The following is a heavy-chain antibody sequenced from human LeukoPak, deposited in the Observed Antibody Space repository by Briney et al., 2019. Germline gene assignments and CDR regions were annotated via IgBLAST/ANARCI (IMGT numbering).Heavy chain of an antibody. V-gene: IGHV4-4*07. Sequence: SETLSLTCTVSGGSISSYYWSWIRQPAGKGLEWIGRIYTSGSTHYNPSLKSRVTISVDTSKNQFSLKLSSVTAADTAVYYCARAYSSSWYFNWFDPWGQGTLVTVSS. CDR3: ARAYSSSWYFNWFDP. CDR2: IYTSGST. CDR1: GGSISSYY. D-gene: IGHD6-13*01. J-gene: IGHJ5*02.